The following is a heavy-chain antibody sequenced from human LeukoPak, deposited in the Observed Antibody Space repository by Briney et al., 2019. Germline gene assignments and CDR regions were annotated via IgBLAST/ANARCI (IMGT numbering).Heavy chain of an antibody. Sequence: PGGSLRLSCAASGFTVSSNYMSWVRQAPGKGLEWVAVIWYDGSNKYYADSVKGRFTISRDNSKNTLYLQMNSLRAEDTAVYYCARDRRDLIAAAGIIDYWGQGTLVTVSS. CDR1: GFTVSSNY. CDR2: IWYDGSNK. J-gene: IGHJ4*02. D-gene: IGHD6-13*01. V-gene: IGHV3-33*08. CDR3: ARDRRDLIAAAGIIDY.